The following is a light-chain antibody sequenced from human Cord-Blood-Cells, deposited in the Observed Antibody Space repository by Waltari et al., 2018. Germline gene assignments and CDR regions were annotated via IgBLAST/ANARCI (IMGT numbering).Light chain of an antibody. CDR2: EAS. J-gene: IGKJ4*01. V-gene: IGKV3-11*01. CDR1: QSVSSY. Sequence: EIVLTQSPATLSLSPGERATLSCRASQSVSSYLAWYQQKPGQAPSLLIYEASNRATGIPARFSGSGSGTDFTLTISSLEPEDFAVYYCQQRSNWPPFGGGTKVESK. CDR3: QQRSNWPP.